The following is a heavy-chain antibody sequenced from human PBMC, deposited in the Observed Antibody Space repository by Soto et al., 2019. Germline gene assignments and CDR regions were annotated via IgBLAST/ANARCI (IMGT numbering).Heavy chain of an antibody. V-gene: IGHV3-33*01. CDR3: ARGYAYYYGSGSYFDY. Sequence: QVQLVESGGGVVQPGRSLRLSCAASGFTFSRYGMHWVRQAPGKGLEWVAVIWYDGSNKYYADSVRGRFTISRDNSKNTLYLQLNSLRAVDTAVYYCARGYAYYYGSGSYFDYWGQGTLVTVSS. CDR1: GFTFSRYG. CDR2: IWYDGSNK. J-gene: IGHJ4*01. D-gene: IGHD3-10*01.